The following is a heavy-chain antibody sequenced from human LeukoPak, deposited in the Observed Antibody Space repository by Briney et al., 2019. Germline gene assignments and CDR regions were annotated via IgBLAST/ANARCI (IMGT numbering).Heavy chain of an antibody. CDR2: IDSSSSTI. V-gene: IGHV3-48*04. CDR3: ATDSSGWYGGDY. Sequence: PGGSLRLSCAASGFTFSSYSMNWVRQAPGKGLEWVSYIDSSSSTIYYADSVKGRFTISRDNAKSSLYLQMNSLRAEDTAVYYCATDSSGWYGGDYWGQGTLVTVSS. CDR1: GFTFSSYS. J-gene: IGHJ4*02. D-gene: IGHD6-19*01.